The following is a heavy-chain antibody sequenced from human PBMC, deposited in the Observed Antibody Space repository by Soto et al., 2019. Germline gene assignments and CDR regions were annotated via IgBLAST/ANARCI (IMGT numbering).Heavy chain of an antibody. CDR1: GGSIRFQSYY. CDR3: TRRYTRNDYYFDP. CDR2: SYYSGTS. J-gene: IGHJ5*02. V-gene: IGHV4-39*01. Sequence: TSETLSLTCTVSGGSIRFQSYYWTWIRQTPGKGLEWVGSSYYSGTSYFNPALKGRVTISVDTSTNQFSLRLTSVTAADTAVYYCTRRYTRNDYYFDPWGQGTLVTVSS. D-gene: IGHD3-16*02.